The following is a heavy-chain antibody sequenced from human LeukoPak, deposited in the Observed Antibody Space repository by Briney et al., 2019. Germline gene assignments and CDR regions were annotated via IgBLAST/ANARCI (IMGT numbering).Heavy chain of an antibody. CDR1: GYTFTSYA. CDR2: INAGNGNT. CDR3: ARAVRLHYYDSSGYYTVDP. Sequence: ASVKVSCKASGYTFTSYAMHWVRQAPGQRLEWMGWINAGNGNTKYSQKFQGRVTITRDTSASTAYMELRSLRSDDTAVYYCARAVRLHYYDSSGYYTVDPWGQGTLVTVSS. D-gene: IGHD3-22*01. J-gene: IGHJ5*02. V-gene: IGHV1-3*01.